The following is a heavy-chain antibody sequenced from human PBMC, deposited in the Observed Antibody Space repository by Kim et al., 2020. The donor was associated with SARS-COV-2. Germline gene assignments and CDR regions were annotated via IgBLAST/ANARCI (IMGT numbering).Heavy chain of an antibody. CDR2: IGTAGDP. CDR3: ARGGVGATGDYYYGMDV. V-gene: IGHV3-13*05. CDR1: GFTFSSYD. J-gene: IGHJ6*02. D-gene: IGHD1-26*01. Sequence: GGSLRLSCAASGFTFSSYDMHWVRQATGKGLEWVSAIGTAGDPYYPGSVKGRFTISRENAKNSLYLQMNSLRAGDTAVYYCARGGVGATGDYYYGMDVWGQGTTVTVSS.